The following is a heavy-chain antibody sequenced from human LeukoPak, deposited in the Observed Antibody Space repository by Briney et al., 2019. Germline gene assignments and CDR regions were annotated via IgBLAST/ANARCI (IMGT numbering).Heavy chain of an antibody. Sequence: GESLKISCKGSGYSFTSYWIGWVRQMPGKGLEWMGIIYPGDSDTRYSPSFQGQVTISADKPISTAYLQWSSLKASDTAMYYCARQVYCSSTSCYSNFDYWGQGTLVTVSS. CDR1: GYSFTSYW. CDR3: ARQVYCSSTSCYSNFDY. J-gene: IGHJ4*02. V-gene: IGHV5-51*01. D-gene: IGHD2-2*01. CDR2: IYPGDSDT.